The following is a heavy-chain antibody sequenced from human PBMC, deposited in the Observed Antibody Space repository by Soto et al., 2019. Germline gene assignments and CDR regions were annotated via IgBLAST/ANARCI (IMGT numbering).Heavy chain of an antibody. CDR1: GFTFSSYS. CDR3: ARVVYFDSSGYSV. J-gene: IGHJ4*02. D-gene: IGHD3-22*01. Sequence: GSLRLSCAASGFTFSSYSMSWVRQAPGKGLEWVSSTTSSSDYVYYADSVKGRFTISRDNAKNSLYLQMNSLRAEDTAVYYCARVVYFDSSGYSVWGQGTLVTVSS. V-gene: IGHV3-21*01. CDR2: TTSSSDYV.